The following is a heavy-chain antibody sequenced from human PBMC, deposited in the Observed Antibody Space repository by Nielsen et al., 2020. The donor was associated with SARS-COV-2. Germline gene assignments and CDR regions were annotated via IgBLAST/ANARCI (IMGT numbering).Heavy chain of an antibody. CDR1: GFTFSNYW. Sequence: GGSLRLSCAASGFTFSNYWMHWVRRAPGKGLVWVSRIHSDGRSTSFADSVKGRFTISRDNAKNTLYLQMNSLRAEDTAVYYCARSEGPYKYFDPWGQGTLVTVSS. D-gene: IGHD5-24*01. V-gene: IGHV3-74*01. CDR2: IHSDGRST. CDR3: ARSEGPYKYFDP. J-gene: IGHJ5*02.